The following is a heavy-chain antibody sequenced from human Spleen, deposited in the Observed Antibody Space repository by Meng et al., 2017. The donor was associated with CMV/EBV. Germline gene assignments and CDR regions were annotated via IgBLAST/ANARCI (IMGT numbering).Heavy chain of an antibody. J-gene: IGHJ4*02. D-gene: IGHD3-10*01. CDR2: ISSSGSTI. V-gene: IGHV3-11*01. CDR1: GFTFSAYY. CDR3: ARDRYYGSGTYYY. Sequence: AASGFTFSAYYISWIRQAPGKGLEWISYISSSGSTIYYADSVKGRFTVSRDNAKKLLYLQMNSLRAEDTAVYYCARDRYYGSGTYYYWGQGTLVTVS.